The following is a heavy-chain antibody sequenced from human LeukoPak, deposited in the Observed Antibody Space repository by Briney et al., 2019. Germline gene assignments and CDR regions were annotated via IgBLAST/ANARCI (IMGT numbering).Heavy chain of an antibody. CDR2: MSYDGSNK. V-gene: IGHV3-30-3*01. Sequence: TGGSLRLSCAASAFTFSSYDMHWVRQAPGKGLEWMAVMSYDGSNKYYADSVKGRFTISRDNSKNTLYLQMNSLRAEDTAVYYCARDGYGSSYFDYWGQGTLVTVSS. CDR1: AFTFSSYD. CDR3: ARDGYGSSYFDY. D-gene: IGHD4-23*01. J-gene: IGHJ4*02.